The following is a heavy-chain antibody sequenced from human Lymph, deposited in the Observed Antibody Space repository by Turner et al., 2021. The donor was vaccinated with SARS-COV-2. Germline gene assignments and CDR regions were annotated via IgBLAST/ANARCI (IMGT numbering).Heavy chain of an antibody. V-gene: IGHV4-39*01. Sequence: QLQLQESGPGLVKPSETLSLTCTVSGGSISSRSYYWGWVRQPPGKGLEWIGSIYYSGSTYYNPSLKSRVTISVDTSKKQFSLKVSSVTAADTAVYYCARRGYSYGSGEVPWGQGTLVTVSS. D-gene: IGHD5-18*01. CDR3: ARRGYSYGSGEVP. CDR2: IYYSGST. J-gene: IGHJ5*02. CDR1: GGSISSRSYY.